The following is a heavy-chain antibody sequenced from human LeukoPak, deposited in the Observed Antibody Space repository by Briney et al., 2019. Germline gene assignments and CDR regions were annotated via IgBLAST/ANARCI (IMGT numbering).Heavy chain of an antibody. J-gene: IGHJ5*02. CDR1: GFTFSDSY. D-gene: IGHD2-21*02. CDR3: ARERRRAYCGGDCHWFDP. CDR2: IKQDGSEK. Sequence: GGSLRLSCAASGFTFSDSYMTWIRQAPGKGLEWVANIKQDGSEKYYVDSVKDRFTISRDNAKNSLYLQMNSLRAEDTAVYYCARERRRAYCGGDCHWFDPWGQGTLVTVSS. V-gene: IGHV3-7*01.